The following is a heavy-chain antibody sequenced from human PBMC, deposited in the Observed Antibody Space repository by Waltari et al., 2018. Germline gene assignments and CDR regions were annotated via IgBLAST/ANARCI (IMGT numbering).Heavy chain of an antibody. CDR3: ARETPGAGAVEH. CDR1: VGSISSGIYY. CDR2: SFYSGTT. D-gene: IGHD1-26*01. V-gene: IGHV4-31*03. J-gene: IGHJ1*01. Sequence: QVQLQESGPGLVKPSQTLSLTCTVPVGSISSGIYYWSWIRQHPGKGLEWIAYSFYSGTTYYNPSLQTRVTMSVDTSKNQFSLNLSSVTAADTAVYYCARETPGAGAVEHWGQGTLVTVSS.